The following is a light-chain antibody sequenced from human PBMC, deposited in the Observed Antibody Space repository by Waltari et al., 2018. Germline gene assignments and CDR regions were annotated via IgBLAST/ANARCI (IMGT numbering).Light chain of an antibody. CDR3: QQYGRSPLT. V-gene: IGKV3-20*01. J-gene: IGKJ4*01. Sequence: EIVLTQSPGTLSFSPGDRATLSCRASQSVSSNSLAWYQQKPGQAPRLLIYGASSRATGIPDKFSGSGSGTDFTLTINRLEPEDFAVYYCQQYGRSPLTFGGGTKVEIK. CDR2: GAS. CDR1: QSVSSNS.